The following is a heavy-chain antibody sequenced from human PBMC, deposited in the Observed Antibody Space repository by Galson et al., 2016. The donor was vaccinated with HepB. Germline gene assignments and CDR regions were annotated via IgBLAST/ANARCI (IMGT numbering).Heavy chain of an antibody. D-gene: IGHD6-13*01. CDR3: ARGQQLGRGFDY. CDR1: GGSISSYY. V-gene: IGHV4-59*01. J-gene: IGHJ4*02. CDR2: IHYSGST. Sequence: LSLTCTVSGGSISSYYWSWIRQPPGKGLDWIGCIHYSGSTNYSPSLKSRVTISVDTSKNQFSLKLSSVTAADTAVYFCARGQQLGRGFDYWGQGTLVTVSS.